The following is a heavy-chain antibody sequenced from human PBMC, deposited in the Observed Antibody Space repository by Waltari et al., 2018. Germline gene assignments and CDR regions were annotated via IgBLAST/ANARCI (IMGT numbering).Heavy chain of an antibody. V-gene: IGHV4-34*01. CDR2: INHSGST. CDR3: ARGTPDSSGWHRGGYFDY. J-gene: IGHJ4*02. Sequence: QVQLQQWGAGLLKPSETLSLTCAVYGGSFSGYYWSWIRQPPGKGLEWIGEINHSGSTNYNPSTKSRVTISVDTSTNQFSLKLRSVTAADTAVYYCARGTPDSSGWHRGGYFDYWGQGTLVTVSS. CDR1: GGSFSGYY. D-gene: IGHD6-19*01.